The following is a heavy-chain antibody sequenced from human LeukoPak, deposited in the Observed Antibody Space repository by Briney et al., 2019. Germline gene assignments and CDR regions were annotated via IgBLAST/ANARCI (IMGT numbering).Heavy chain of an antibody. Sequence: QTGGSLRLSCTASGFTFRSYDMLWVRQAPGKGLEWVAFIRYDGNNKFYVDSVKGRFTVSRDNSKNTLYLQMNSLRAEDTAVYYCAKGPLIEVAGTTWDYWGQGTLVTVSS. D-gene: IGHD6-19*01. J-gene: IGHJ4*02. V-gene: IGHV3-30*02. CDR1: GFTFRSYD. CDR3: AKGPLIEVAGTTWDY. CDR2: IRYDGNNK.